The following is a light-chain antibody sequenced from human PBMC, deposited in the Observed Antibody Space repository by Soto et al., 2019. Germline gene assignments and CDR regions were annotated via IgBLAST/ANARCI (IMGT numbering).Light chain of an antibody. V-gene: IGKV1-39*01. CDR2: AAS. J-gene: IGKJ4*01. CDR1: QSISNY. CDR3: QRSYGTPLT. Sequence: DMEMTQSPSSLSASVGDRVTITCRASQSISNYLNWYQHKPGKVPKLLIYAASSLQSGVPTRFSGSGSGTEVTLTINSLQPEDFATYYCQRSYGTPLTFGGGTKIEIK.